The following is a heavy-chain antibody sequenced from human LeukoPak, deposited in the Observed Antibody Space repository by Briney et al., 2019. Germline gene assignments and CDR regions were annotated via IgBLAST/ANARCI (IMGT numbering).Heavy chain of an antibody. V-gene: IGHV4-34*01. Sequence: PSETLPLTCGVSGGSFSGHYWNWIRQRPGKGLEWIGDINNRGSTSYNPSLKSAVTISVDPSKNQFSLKVHSVTAADTAIYYCARDRFCSDGVCFKGTFDFWGLGTLVIVSP. CDR1: GGSFSGHY. CDR3: ARDRFCSDGVCFKGTFDF. J-gene: IGHJ4*02. D-gene: IGHD2-8*01. CDR2: INNRGST.